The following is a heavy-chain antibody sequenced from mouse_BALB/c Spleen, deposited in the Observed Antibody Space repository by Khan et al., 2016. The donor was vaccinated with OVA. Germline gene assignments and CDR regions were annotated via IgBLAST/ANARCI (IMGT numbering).Heavy chain of an antibody. CDR1: GYTFTDYY. CDR3: PRRNYFGYTFAY. D-gene: IGHD1-2*01. Sequence: QFQLVQSGAELARPGASVKLSCNASGYTFTDYYINWVKLRTGQGLEWIGEISPGSGDTYYNERLKGTATLTADHSSSTAYMQLSSLTSEAFAIYFCPRRNYFGYTFAYWGQWALVTVSA. CDR2: ISPGSGDT. V-gene: IGHV1-77*01. J-gene: IGHJ3*01.